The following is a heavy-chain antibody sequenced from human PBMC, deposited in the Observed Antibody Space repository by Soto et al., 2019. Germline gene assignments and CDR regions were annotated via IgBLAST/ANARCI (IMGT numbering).Heavy chain of an antibody. V-gene: IGHV3-21*01. J-gene: IGHJ3*02. Sequence: PLGSLRLWCAASGFTFSRYSMNWVRQARGKGLGWVSSITRSSSYIYYADTVKGRSTISRDNAKNSIYLQMNSLRAEDTAVYYCARDDRPGSKIWGQGTMVTVSS. D-gene: IGHD3-10*01. CDR3: ARDDRPGSKI. CDR2: ITRSSSYI. CDR1: GFTFSRYS.